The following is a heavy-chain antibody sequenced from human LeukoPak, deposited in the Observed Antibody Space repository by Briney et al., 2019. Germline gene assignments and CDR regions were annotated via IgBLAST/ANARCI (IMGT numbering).Heavy chain of an antibody. V-gene: IGHV1-24*01. Sequence: SVKVSCKVSGYTLTELSMHWVRQATGKGLEWMGGFDPDDGETIYAQKFQGRVTMTEDTSTDTAYMELSSLRSEDTAVYYCATSWVVPAAEAPGDAFDIWGQGTMVTVSS. J-gene: IGHJ3*02. CDR3: ATSWVVPAAEAPGDAFDI. D-gene: IGHD2-2*01. CDR2: FDPDDGET. CDR1: GYTLTELS.